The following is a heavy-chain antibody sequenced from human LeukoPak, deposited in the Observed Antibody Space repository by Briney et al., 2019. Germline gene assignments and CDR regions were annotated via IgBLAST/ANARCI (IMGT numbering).Heavy chain of an antibody. CDR2: ISGSGGST. V-gene: IGHV3-23*01. CDR1: GFTFSSYA. CDR3: AKPGGPGIAAWGAFHL. J-gene: IGHJ3*01. D-gene: IGHD6-25*01. Sequence: QAGGSLRLSCAASGFTFSSYAMSWVRQAPGKGLEWVSAISGSGGSTYYADSVKGRFTISRDNSMNTLYLQMDSLRAEDTAIYYCAKPGGPGIAAWGAFHLWGQGTLVAVSS.